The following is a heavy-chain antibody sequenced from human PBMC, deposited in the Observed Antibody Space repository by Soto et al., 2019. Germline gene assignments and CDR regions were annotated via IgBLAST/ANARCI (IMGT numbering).Heavy chain of an antibody. CDR1: GFTFSSYA. D-gene: IGHD3-3*01. CDR2: ISGSGGST. V-gene: IGHV3-23*01. Sequence: EVQLLESGGGLVQPGGSLRLSCAASGFTFSSYAMSWVRQAPGKGLEWVSAISGSGGSTYYADSVKGRFTISRDNSKNTLYLQMNSLRGEDTGVYYCAKARDFWSGYHPFDYWGQGTLVTVSS. CDR3: AKARDFWSGYHPFDY. J-gene: IGHJ4*02.